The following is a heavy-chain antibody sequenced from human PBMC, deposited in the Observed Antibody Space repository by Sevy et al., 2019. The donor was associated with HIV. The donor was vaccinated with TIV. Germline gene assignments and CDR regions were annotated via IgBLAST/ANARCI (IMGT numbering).Heavy chain of an antibody. CDR2: IGWNSGSV. J-gene: IGHJ4*02. CDR1: GFRFEDYG. CDR3: AKDLLPYGSGSYPLDY. V-gene: IGHV3-9*01. D-gene: IGHD3-10*01. Sequence: GGSLRLSCAASGFRFEDYGMHWVRRAPGKGLEWVSGIGWNSGSVGYAVSVKGRFTISRDNAKNLLYLQMNSLTGEDTALYYCAKDLLPYGSGSYPLDYWGQGTVVTVSS.